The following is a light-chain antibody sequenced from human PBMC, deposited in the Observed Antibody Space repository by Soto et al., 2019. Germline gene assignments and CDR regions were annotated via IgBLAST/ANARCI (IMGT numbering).Light chain of an antibody. Sequence: QSVLTQPRSVSGSPGQSVTISCTGTSSDVGAYNYVSWYQHHPGKAPKVIIYDVNKRPSGVPDRFSGSQSGNTASLTISGLQADDEADYYCCSYAGSYTYVYGTGTKLTVL. V-gene: IGLV2-11*01. CDR1: SSDVGAYNY. J-gene: IGLJ1*01. CDR2: DVN. CDR3: CSYAGSYTYV.